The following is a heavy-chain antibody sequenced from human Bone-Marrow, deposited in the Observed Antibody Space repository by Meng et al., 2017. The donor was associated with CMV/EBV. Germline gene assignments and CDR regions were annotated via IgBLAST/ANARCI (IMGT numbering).Heavy chain of an antibody. D-gene: IGHD6-19*01. V-gene: IGHV4-61*01. CDR1: GGSVSSGSYY. CDR2: IYYIGST. CDR3: AGGYSSGWYYFDY. Sequence: SGGSVSSGSYYWSWIPQPPGKGLEWIGYIYYIGSTNYNPSLKSRVTISIDTSKNQFSLKLSSVTAADTAVYYCAGGYSSGWYYFDYWGQGTLVTVSS. J-gene: IGHJ4*02.